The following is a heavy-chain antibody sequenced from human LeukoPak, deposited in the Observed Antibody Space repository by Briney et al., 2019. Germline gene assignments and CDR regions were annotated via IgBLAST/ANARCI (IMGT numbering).Heavy chain of an antibody. CDR3: ARASPRMVTYNYTYYYALDF. J-gene: IGHJ6*02. CDR2: ISAYNGDT. D-gene: IGHD1-1*01. Sequence: GASVNVSCKASGYSFTSQGMSWVRQAPGEGVEWMGWISAYNGDTNYAQKLQGRVTMTTDTSTSTAYMELRSLRSDDTAVYYCARASPRMVTYNYTYYYALDFWGQGTTVTVSS. V-gene: IGHV1-18*01. CDR1: GYSFTSQG.